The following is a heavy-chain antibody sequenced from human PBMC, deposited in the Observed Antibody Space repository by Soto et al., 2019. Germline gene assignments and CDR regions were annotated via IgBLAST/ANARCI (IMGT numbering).Heavy chain of an antibody. D-gene: IGHD3-16*01. CDR2: INLNSGGT. CDR1: GYTFTGHY. CDR3: GRSGRLGYFDY. J-gene: IGHJ4*02. Sequence: ASVKVSCKASGYTFTGHYMHWVRQAPGQGLEWMGWINLNSGGTNYAQKFQGRVTMTRDTSITTAYMEVNRLTSDDTAVYYCGRSGRLGYFDYWGQGTLVTVSS. V-gene: IGHV1-2*02.